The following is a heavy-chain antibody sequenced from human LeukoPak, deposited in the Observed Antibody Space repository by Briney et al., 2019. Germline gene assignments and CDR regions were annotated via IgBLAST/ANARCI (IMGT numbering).Heavy chain of an antibody. CDR3: ARGRYIYALEDYFDY. CDR2: INYSGST. CDR1: GFTFSSYA. J-gene: IGHJ4*02. V-gene: IGHV4-59*01. Sequence: PGGSLRLSCAASGFTFSSYAMSWIRQPPGKGLEWIGYINYSGSTNYNPSLKSRVTISEDTSKNQFSLKLSSVTAADTAVYYCARGRYIYALEDYFDYWGQGTLVTVSS. D-gene: IGHD5-18*01.